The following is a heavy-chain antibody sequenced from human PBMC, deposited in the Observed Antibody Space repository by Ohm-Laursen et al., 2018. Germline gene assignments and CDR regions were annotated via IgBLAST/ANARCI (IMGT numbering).Heavy chain of an antibody. J-gene: IGHJ3*02. CDR3: AKGTHVDTALASFDAFDI. Sequence: SLRLSCSASGFTFSSYDMHWVRQATGKGLEWVSTISSSNSNTYYADSVKGRFTISRDNSKNTLYMQMNSLRADDKAVYYCAKGTHVDTALASFDAFDIWGQGTMVTVAS. V-gene: IGHV3-23*01. CDR2: ISSSNSNT. CDR1: GFTFSSYD. D-gene: IGHD5-18*01.